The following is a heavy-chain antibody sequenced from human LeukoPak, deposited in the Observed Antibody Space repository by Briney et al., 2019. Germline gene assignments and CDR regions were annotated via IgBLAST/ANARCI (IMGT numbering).Heavy chain of an antibody. Sequence: GGSLRLSCAASGFTFSNNWMTWVRQARGKGLEWVASVKKDGSEKYYVDSVKGRFTISRDNAKNSLYLQMNSLRVEDTAVYYCARGPPYGSRSDYFDYRGQGTLVTVSS. V-gene: IGHV3-7*01. J-gene: IGHJ4*02. CDR3: ARGPPYGSRSDYFDY. D-gene: IGHD3-10*01. CDR2: VKKDGSEK. CDR1: GFTFSNNW.